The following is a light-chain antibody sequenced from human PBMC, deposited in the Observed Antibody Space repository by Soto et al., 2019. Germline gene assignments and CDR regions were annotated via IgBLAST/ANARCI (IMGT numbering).Light chain of an antibody. Sequence: SYERAQPPSVSVAPGQTARITCGGNNIGSKSVHWYQQRPGQAPVLVVDDDSDRPSGIPERFSGSNSGNTATLTISRVEAGDEADYFCHVWDSSSEHVFGTGTKVTVL. CDR1: NIGSKS. CDR3: HVWDSSSEHV. V-gene: IGLV3-21*02. CDR2: DDS. J-gene: IGLJ1*01.